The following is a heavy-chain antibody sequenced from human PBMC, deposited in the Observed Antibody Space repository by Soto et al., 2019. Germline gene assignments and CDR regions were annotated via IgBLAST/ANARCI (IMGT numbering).Heavy chain of an antibody. D-gene: IGHD3-10*01. CDR3: ARDLDGSGNYYTNY. CDR2: ISPYKGNT. CDR1: GYTFSSIG. Sequence: QVQLVQSGAEVKKPGASVKVSCKTSGYTFSSIGISWVRQAPGQGLEWMGWISPYKGNTYYAQRLQGRVTMTTDTSASTAYMELRSLTSDDTAVYFFARDLDGSGNYYTNYWVQGTLVTVSS. J-gene: IGHJ4*02. V-gene: IGHV1-18*01.